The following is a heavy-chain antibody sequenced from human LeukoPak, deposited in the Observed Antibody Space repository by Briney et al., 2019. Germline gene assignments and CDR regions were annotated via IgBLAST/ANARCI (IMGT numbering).Heavy chain of an antibody. D-gene: IGHD6-19*01. CDR2: INPNSGGT. CDR3: AAERYSSGWYYGTFDI. Sequence: ASVKVSCKASGYTFTGYYMHWVRQAPGQGLERMGWINPNSGGTNYAQKFQGRVTMTRDTSISTAYMELSRLRSDDTAVYYCAAERYSSGWYYGTFDIWGQGTMVTVSS. V-gene: IGHV1-2*02. CDR1: GYTFTGYY. J-gene: IGHJ3*02.